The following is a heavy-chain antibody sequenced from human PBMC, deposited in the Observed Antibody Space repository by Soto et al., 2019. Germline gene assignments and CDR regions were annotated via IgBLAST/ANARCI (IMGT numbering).Heavy chain of an antibody. CDR3: VRDDTRRNNDFWSGHYTTDAFDI. D-gene: IGHD3-3*01. CDR2: IKQDGSEK. CDR1: GFTFSRYW. J-gene: IGHJ3*02. V-gene: IGHV3-7*01. Sequence: EVQLVESGGGLVQPGGSLRLSCAASGFTFSRYWMSWVCQAPGKGLEWVANIKQDGSEKYYVESVKGRFTMSRDNTKNSLYLQMNSLIAEDTAVYYCVRDDTRRNNDFWSGHYTTDAFDIWGQGRMVTVSS.